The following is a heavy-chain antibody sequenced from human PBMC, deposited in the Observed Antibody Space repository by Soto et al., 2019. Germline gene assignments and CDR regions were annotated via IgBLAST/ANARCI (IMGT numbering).Heavy chain of an antibody. V-gene: IGHV3-30*03. CDR3: GSGDY. Sequence: GVFRRLSCAAAGFTFGSYGMHWVRQAPGKGLEWVAVISFDGSNDYYADSVNGRFTISRDNSKHTLYLQMNSLRAEDTAVYYYGSGDYWGQGTLVTVSS. D-gene: IGHD3-10*01. J-gene: IGHJ4*02. CDR1: GFTFGSYG. CDR2: ISFDGSND.